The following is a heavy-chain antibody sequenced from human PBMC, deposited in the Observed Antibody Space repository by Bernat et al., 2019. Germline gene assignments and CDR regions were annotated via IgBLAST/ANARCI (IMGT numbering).Heavy chain of an antibody. CDR2: VSSSGDNS. V-gene: IGHV3-64D*06. J-gene: IGHJ3*02. D-gene: IGHD5-18*01. Sequence: EVQLVESGGGLVQPGGSLRLSCSASGFTFNDFAFHWVRQAPGTGLQYVSGVSSSGDNSSYADSVKGRFTIARDNSRNTLYLEMSSLRAEETDVYFCVKDEYSDGHDAFDIWGEGTMVTVSS. CDR3: VKDEYSDGHDAFDI. CDR1: GFTFNDFA.